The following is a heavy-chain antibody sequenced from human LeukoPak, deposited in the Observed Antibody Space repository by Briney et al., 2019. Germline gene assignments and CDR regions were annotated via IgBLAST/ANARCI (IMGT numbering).Heavy chain of an antibody. CDR3: SRDSGYCSGGSCWYFDF. CDR2: INPNSGGT. J-gene: IGHJ4*02. Sequence: ASVKVSCKASGYTFTGYYIHWVRQAPGQGLEWMGWINPNSGGTNYAQKFQGRVTMARDTSMSTAYMELSGLRSDDTAVYYCSRDSGYCSGGSCWYFDFWGQGTLVTVSA. D-gene: IGHD2-15*01. V-gene: IGHV1-2*02. CDR1: GYTFTGYY.